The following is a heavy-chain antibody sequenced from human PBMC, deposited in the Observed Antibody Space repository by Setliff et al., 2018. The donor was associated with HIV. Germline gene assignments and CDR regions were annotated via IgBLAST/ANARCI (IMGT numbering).Heavy chain of an antibody. CDR2: INPRSGVT. D-gene: IGHD3-3*02. Sequence: ASVKVSCKASGYKFSDHYIHWVRQAPGQGLQWMGWINPRSGVTKYAQKFQGRFIMTTDTTINTLYMELERLTSDDTALYYCARDSGTNDHFLSPYYGTLDFWGLGTLVTVSS. V-gene: IGHV1-2*02. CDR1: GYKFSDHY. CDR3: ARDSGTNDHFLSPYYGTLDF. J-gene: IGHJ4*02.